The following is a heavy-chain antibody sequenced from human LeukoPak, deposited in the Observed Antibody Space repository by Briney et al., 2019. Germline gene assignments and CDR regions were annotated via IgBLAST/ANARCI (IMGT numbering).Heavy chain of an antibody. CDR2: INPSSGVT. Sequence: ASVKVSCKTSGYTFTSYYIHWVRQAPGQGLEWMGIINPSSGVTNYAQKFQGRVTMTRDTSTSTVYMELSSQTSDDTAVYYCARATNFYYYYGMDVWGQGTTVTVSS. CDR3: ARATNFYYYYGMDV. J-gene: IGHJ6*02. D-gene: IGHD1-26*01. CDR1: GYTFTSYY. V-gene: IGHV1-46*01.